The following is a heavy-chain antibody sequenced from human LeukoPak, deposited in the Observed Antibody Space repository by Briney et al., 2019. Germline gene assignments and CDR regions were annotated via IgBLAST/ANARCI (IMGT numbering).Heavy chain of an antibody. Sequence: ASVKVSCKASGYTFTDYYMHWVRQAPGQGLERMGWINPNSGGTNYAQKFQGRVTMTRDTSISTAYMELSRLRSDDTAVYYCARGYHYYGSGRPEVRFDPWGQGTLVTVSS. CDR3: ARGYHYYGSGRPEVRFDP. V-gene: IGHV1-2*02. CDR2: INPNSGGT. CDR1: GYTFTDYY. D-gene: IGHD3-10*01. J-gene: IGHJ5*02.